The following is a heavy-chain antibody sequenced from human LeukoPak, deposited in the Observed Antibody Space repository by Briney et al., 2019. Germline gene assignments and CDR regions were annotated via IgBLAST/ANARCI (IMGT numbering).Heavy chain of an antibody. J-gene: IGHJ4*02. Sequence: GGSLRLSCAASGFTFSSYWMSWVRQAPGKGLEWVANIKQDGSEKYYVDSVKGRFTISRDNAKNSLYLQMNSLRAEDTAVYYCARAPPDYYDSSGYYFHHLDYWGQGTLVTVSS. CDR2: IKQDGSEK. CDR1: GFTFSSYW. D-gene: IGHD3-22*01. V-gene: IGHV3-7*01. CDR3: ARAPPDYYDSSGYYFHHLDY.